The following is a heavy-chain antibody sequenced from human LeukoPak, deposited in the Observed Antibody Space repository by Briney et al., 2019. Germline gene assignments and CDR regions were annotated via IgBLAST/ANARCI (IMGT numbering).Heavy chain of an antibody. CDR3: TRSYSSSWFDY. CDR1: GFTFGDYA. Sequence: GSLRLSCSASGFTFGDYAMSWVRQAPGKGLEWVGFVRSKAYGGTTEYAASVKGRFTISRDDSKSIAYLRMNSLKTEDTAVYYRTRSYSSSWFDYWGQGTLVTVSS. V-gene: IGHV3-49*04. D-gene: IGHD6-13*01. CDR2: VRSKAYGGTT. J-gene: IGHJ4*02.